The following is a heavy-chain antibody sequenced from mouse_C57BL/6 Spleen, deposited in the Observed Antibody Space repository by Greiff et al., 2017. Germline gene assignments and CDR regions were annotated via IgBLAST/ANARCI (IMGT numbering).Heavy chain of an antibody. V-gene: IGHV1-18*01. CDR2: INPNNGGT. D-gene: IGHD2-5*01. J-gene: IGHJ4*01. Sequence: EFQLQQSGPELVKPGASVKIPCKASGYTFTDYNMDWVKQSHGKSLEWIGDINPNNGGTIYNQKFKGKATLTVDKSSSTAYMELRSLTSEDTAVYYCRYSTYAMDYWGQGTSVTVSS. CDR1: GYTFTDYN. CDR3: RYSTYAMDY.